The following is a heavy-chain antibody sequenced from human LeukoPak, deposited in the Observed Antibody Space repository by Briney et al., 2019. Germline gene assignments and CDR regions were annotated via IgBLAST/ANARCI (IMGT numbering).Heavy chain of an antibody. CDR3: ARDLYYYDSRGRFDP. CDR1: GFTFSSYW. J-gene: IGHJ5*02. D-gene: IGHD3-22*01. V-gene: IGHV3-7*01. Sequence: PGGSLRLSXAASGFTFSSYWMSWVRQAPGKGLEWVANIKQDGSEKYYVDSVKGRFTISRDNAKNTLYLQMNSLRAEDTAVYYCARDLYYYDSRGRFDPWGQGTLVTVSS. CDR2: IKQDGSEK.